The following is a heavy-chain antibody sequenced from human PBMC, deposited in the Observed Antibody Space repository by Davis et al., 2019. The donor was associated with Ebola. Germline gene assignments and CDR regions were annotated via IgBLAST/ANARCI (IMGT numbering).Heavy chain of an antibody. CDR2: IKQDGGEK. CDR1: GFTFSDYW. J-gene: IGHJ5*02. CDR3: ARENRGVIIS. Sequence: GESLKISCAASGFTFSDYWMSWVRQAPGKGPEWVAIIKQDGGEKYYVDSVKGRFTISRDNAKNSLFLQMNSLRAEDTALYYCARENRGVIISWGQGTLVTVSS. V-gene: IGHV3-7*03. D-gene: IGHD3-10*01.